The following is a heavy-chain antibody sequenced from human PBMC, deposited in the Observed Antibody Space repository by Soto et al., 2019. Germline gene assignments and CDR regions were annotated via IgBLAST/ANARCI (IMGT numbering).Heavy chain of an antibody. Sequence: EVQLLESGGGLVQPGGSLRLSCAASGFSFSSYAMVWVRQAPGKGLEWGSVISARGGSSYFADSVKGRFTISRDNSKNVLSLEMNSLRAEDTAIYFCAKGSIEYSASVENWGQGTLVLVSS. D-gene: IGHD5-12*01. CDR3: AKGSIEYSASVEN. V-gene: IGHV3-23*01. CDR1: GFSFSSYA. J-gene: IGHJ4*02. CDR2: ISARGGSS.